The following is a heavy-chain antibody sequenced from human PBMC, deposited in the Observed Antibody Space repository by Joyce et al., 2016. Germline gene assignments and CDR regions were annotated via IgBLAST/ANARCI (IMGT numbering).Heavy chain of an antibody. J-gene: IGHJ4*02. V-gene: IGHV3-30*03. CDR2: ISYDGSNK. Sequence: QVQLVESGGGVVQPGRSLRLSCAASGFTFSNYGMHWVRQAPGKGLEWVVVISYDGSNKCYVDSVKGRFTISRDNSKNTLYLQMNSLRPEDTAVYYCARALGWDSNSCHDYWGQGTLVTVSS. CDR3: ARALGWDSNSCHDY. D-gene: IGHD6-13*01. CDR1: GFTFSNYG.